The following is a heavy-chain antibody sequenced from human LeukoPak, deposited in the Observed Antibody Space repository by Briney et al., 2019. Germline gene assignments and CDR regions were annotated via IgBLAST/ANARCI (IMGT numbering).Heavy chain of an antibody. J-gene: IGHJ4*02. CDR3: ARRTTVVGPAPFDH. V-gene: IGHV3-23*01. CDR1: GFSFSIYA. CDR2: ISPGGDTI. Sequence: GGSLRLTCAASGFSFSIYAMSWVRQAPGKGLEWVSAISPGGDTIYYLDSVKGRFTISRDNSKNTLYLQMNSLRAEDTAVYYCARRTTVVGPAPFDHWGQGTLVTVSS. D-gene: IGHD4-23*01.